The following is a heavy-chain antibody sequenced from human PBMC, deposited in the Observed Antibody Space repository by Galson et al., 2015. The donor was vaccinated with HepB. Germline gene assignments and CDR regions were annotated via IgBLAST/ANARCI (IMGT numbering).Heavy chain of an antibody. V-gene: IGHV1-18*01. D-gene: IGHD3-22*01. CDR3: ARELKGYYDSSGYYFLSGAFDI. J-gene: IGHJ3*02. CDR2: ISAYNGNT. CDR1: GYTFTSYG. Sequence: SVKVSCKASGYTFTSYGISWVRQAPGQGLEWMGWISAYNGNTNYAQKLQGRVTMTTDTSTSTAYMELRSLRSDDTAVYYCARELKGYYDSSGYYFLSGAFDIWGQGTMVTVSS.